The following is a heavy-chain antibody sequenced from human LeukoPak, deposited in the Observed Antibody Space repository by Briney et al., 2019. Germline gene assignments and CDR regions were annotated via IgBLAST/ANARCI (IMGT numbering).Heavy chain of an antibody. CDR1: GYTFTSYD. CDR3: ARAMAMVRGVIGPYYFDY. Sequence: ASVKVSCKASGYTFTSYDINWVRQATGQGLEWMGWMNPNSGNTGYAQKFQGRVTMTRNTSISTAYMGLSSLRSEDTAVYYCARAMAMVRGVIGPYYFDYWGQGTLVTVPS. D-gene: IGHD3-10*01. CDR2: MNPNSGNT. V-gene: IGHV1-8*01. J-gene: IGHJ4*02.